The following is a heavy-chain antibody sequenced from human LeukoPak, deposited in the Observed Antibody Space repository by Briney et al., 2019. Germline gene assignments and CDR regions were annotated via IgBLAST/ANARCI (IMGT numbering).Heavy chain of an antibody. CDR2: IWYDGSNK. V-gene: IGHV3-33*01. J-gene: IGHJ3*02. CDR1: GFTFSSYG. Sequence: PGGSPRLSCAASGFTFSSYGMHWVRQAPGKGLEWVAVIWYDGSNKYYADSVKGRFTISRDNAQNSLYLQMNTLRVEDTAVYYCAGDRAQYYDDAFDIWGQGTMVTVSS. D-gene: IGHD3-3*01. CDR3: AGDRAQYYDDAFDI.